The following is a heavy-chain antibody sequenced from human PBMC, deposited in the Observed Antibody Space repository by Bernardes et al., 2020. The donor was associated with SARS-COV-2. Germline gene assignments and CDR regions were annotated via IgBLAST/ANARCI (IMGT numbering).Heavy chain of an antibody. CDR2: INSDGSST. CDR3: ARDPGNYYRGGRFDP. Sequence: GGSLRLSCAASGFTFSSYWMHWVRQAPGKGLVWVSRINSDGSSTSYADSVKGRFTISRDNAKNTLYLQMNSLRAEDTAVYYCARDPGNYYRGGRFDPWGQGTLVTVSS. CDR1: GFTFSSYW. V-gene: IGHV3-74*01. J-gene: IGHJ5*02. D-gene: IGHD3-10*01.